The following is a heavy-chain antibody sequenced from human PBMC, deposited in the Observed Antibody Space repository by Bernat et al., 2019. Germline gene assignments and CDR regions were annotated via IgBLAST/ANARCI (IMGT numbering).Heavy chain of an antibody. CDR3: ARDPREWELPIAN. V-gene: IGHV3-74*01. Sequence: EVQLVESGGGSVQPGGSLRLFCAASGFTFSSYWMHWVRQAPGKGLVWVSHINSDGSSTSYADSVKGRFTISRDSAKNTLYLQMNSLRAEDTAVYYCARDPREWELPIANWGRGPLVTVSS. CDR2: INSDGSST. J-gene: IGHJ4*02. D-gene: IGHD1-26*01. CDR1: GFTFSSYW.